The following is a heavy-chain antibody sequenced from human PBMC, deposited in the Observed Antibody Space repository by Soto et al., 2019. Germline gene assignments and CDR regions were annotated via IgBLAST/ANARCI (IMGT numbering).Heavy chain of an antibody. CDR3: AIYDSSGSRGFQH. J-gene: IGHJ1*01. CDR2: IYYSGST. V-gene: IGHV4-31*03. D-gene: IGHD3-22*01. CDR1: GGSISSGGYY. Sequence: QVQLQESGTGLVKPSQTLSLTCTVSGGSISSGGYYWSWIRQHPGKGLEWIGYIYYSGSTYYNPSLKSRVTISVDTSKNQFSLKLSSVTAADTAVYYCAIYDSSGSRGFQHWGQGTLVTVSS.